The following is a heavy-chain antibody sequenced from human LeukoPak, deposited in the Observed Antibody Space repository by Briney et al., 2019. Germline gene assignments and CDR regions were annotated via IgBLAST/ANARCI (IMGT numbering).Heavy chain of an antibody. V-gene: IGHV4-34*01. D-gene: IGHD5-12*01. CDR1: GGSFSGYY. Sequence: PSETLSLTCAVYGGSFSGYYWSWIRQPPGKGLEWIGEINHSGSTNYNPSLKSRVTISVDTSKNQFSLKLSSVTAADTAVYYCARRRWLHPLADYWGQGTLVTVSS. J-gene: IGHJ4*02. CDR3: ARRRWLHPLADY. CDR2: INHSGST.